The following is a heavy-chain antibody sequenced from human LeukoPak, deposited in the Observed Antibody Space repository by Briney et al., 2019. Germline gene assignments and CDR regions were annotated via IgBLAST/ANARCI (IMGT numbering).Heavy chain of an antibody. J-gene: IGHJ6*03. V-gene: IGHV3-43D*04. Sequence: GGSLRLSCAASGFTFGDYAMQWVRQAPGKGLEWVSLISWDASSTYYADSVKGRFTIPRDNSKNSLSLQMNSLRPEDTALYYCAKERRGYYMDVWGKGTTVTVSS. CDR3: AKERRGYYMDV. CDR2: ISWDASST. D-gene: IGHD3-10*01. CDR1: GFTFGDYA.